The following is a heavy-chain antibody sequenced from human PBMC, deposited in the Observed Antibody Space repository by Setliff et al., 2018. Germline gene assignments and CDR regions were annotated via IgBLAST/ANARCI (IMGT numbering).Heavy chain of an antibody. CDR1: GYTFTSYY. J-gene: IGHJ3*02. D-gene: IGHD3-9*01. CDR3: ARGEAGYYEAFDI. Sequence: ASVKVSCKASGYTFTSYYMHWVRQAPGRGLEWMGIINPSGGSTSYAQKFQGRVTMTTDTSTSTAYMEPRSLRSDDTAVYYCARGEAGYYEAFDIWGQGTMVTVSS. V-gene: IGHV1-46*01. CDR2: INPSGGST.